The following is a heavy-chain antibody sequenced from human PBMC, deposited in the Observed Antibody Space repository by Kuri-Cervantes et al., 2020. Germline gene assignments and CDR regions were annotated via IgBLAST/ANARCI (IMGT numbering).Heavy chain of an antibody. CDR2: IYSGGST. D-gene: IGHD6-25*01. CDR1: GFIVRTNY. CDR3: ARDALAGGFGYGMDV. J-gene: IGHJ6*02. V-gene: IGHV3-53*05. Sequence: GGSLRLSCAVSGFIVRTNYMSWVRQAPGKGLEWVSVIYSGGSTVYADSVKGRFTISRDNSKNTLYLQMNSLRAEDTAVYYCARDALAGGFGYGMDVWGQGTTVTVSS.